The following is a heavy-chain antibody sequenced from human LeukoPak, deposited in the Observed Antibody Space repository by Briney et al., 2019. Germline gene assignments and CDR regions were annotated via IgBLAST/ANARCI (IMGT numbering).Heavy chain of an antibody. CDR1: GYTFTSYD. D-gene: IGHD3-9*01. Sequence: ASVKVSCKASGYTFTSYDINWVRQATGQGLEWMRWMNPNSGNRGHVLKFQGRVTMTRNTSISTAYMELSRLRSEDTAVHYCARGSKGYDILTGYYIRPGTFDPWGQGTLVTVSS. CDR3: ARGSKGYDILTGYYIRPGTFDP. J-gene: IGHJ5*02. CDR2: MNPNSGNR. V-gene: IGHV1-8*01.